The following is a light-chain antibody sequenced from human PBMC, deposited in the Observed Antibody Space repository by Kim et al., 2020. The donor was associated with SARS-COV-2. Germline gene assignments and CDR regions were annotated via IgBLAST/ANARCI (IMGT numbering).Light chain of an antibody. CDR2: GAS. V-gene: IGKV3-15*01. Sequence: VMTQSPATLSVSPGDTATLFCRASQSVSNNLAWYQHKPGQAPRLLIYGASTRATGIPARFSGSGSGTDFTLTVSSLQSEDFAIYYCHQYNDWPPGDTFGQGTKLEIK. J-gene: IGKJ2*01. CDR3: HQYNDWPPGDT. CDR1: QSVSNN.